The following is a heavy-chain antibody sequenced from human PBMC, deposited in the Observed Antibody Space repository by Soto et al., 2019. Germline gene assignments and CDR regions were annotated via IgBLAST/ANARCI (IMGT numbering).Heavy chain of an antibody. Sequence: GGSLRLSCAASGFTFSSYWMSWVRQAPGKGLEWVANIKEDGSDKYYVDSVKGRFAISRDNAKNSLYLQINSRRAKDTAVYFCARVAYFNGWIFDYWGQGTLVTVSS. V-gene: IGHV3-7*01. CDR1: GFTFSSYW. CDR3: ARVAYFNGWIFDY. D-gene: IGHD6-19*01. CDR2: IKEDGSDK. J-gene: IGHJ4*01.